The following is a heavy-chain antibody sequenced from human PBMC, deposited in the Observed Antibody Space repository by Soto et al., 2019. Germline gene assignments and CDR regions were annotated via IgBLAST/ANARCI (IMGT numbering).Heavy chain of an antibody. Sequence: GGSLILSCSPSRFTFFNAWMRWVPEATREGLEWVGRIKGEADGGTTDYTATEKDRNNISRDHSKDTLYLQMNSLKTEDTAVYYCTTGLSNGYYNFDYWGQGT. CDR2: IKGEADGGTT. CDR1: RFTFFNAW. V-gene: IGHV3-15*01. CDR3: TTGLSNGYYNFDY. D-gene: IGHD3-22*01. J-gene: IGHJ4*02.